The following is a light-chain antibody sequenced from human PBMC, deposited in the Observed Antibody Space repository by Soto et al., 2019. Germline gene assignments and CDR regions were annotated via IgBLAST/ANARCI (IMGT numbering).Light chain of an antibody. CDR3: SSYTSSSTV. CDR2: DVS. J-gene: IGLJ2*01. CDR1: SSDVGGYNY. Sequence: QSVLTQPASASGSPGQSITISCTGTSSDVGGYNYVSWYRQHPGKAPKLMIYDVSNRPSGVSNRFSGSKSGNTASLTISGLQAEDEADYYCSSYTSSSTVFGGGTKVTVL. V-gene: IGLV2-14*01.